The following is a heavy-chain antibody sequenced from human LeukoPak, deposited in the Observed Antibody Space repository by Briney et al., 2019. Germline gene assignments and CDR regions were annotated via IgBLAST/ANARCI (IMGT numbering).Heavy chain of an antibody. Sequence: PGGSLRLSCAASGFTFSSYGMHWVRQAPGKGLEWVAVIWYDGSNKYYADSVKGRFTISRDNSKNTLYLQMNSLRAEDTAVYYCAREAVVVAATAYNWFDPWGQGTLVTVSS. CDR1: GFTFSSYG. J-gene: IGHJ5*02. V-gene: IGHV3-33*01. D-gene: IGHD2-15*01. CDR2: IWYDGSNK. CDR3: AREAVVVAATAYNWFDP.